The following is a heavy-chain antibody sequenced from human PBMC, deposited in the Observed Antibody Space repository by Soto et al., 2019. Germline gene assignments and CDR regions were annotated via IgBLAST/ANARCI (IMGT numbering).Heavy chain of an antibody. J-gene: IGHJ1*01. V-gene: IGHV3-30*18. CDR1: GFTFSIYG. D-gene: IGHD3-22*01. Sequence: QVQLVESGGGVVQPGRSLRLSCAASGFTFSIYGMHWVRQAPGKGLEWVAVISYDGSNEYYADSVKGRFTISRDNSKXXLXVQMNSLRAEDTAVYYCAKGEPYYYDSSGYYAYFQHWGQGTLVTVSS. CDR3: AKGEPYYYDSSGYYAYFQH. CDR2: ISYDGSNE.